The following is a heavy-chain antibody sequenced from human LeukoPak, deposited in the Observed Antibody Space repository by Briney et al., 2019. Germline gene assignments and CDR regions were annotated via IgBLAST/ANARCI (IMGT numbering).Heavy chain of an antibody. Sequence: PGGSLRLSCAASGFTFSSYWMSWVRQAPGKGLEWVANIKQDGSEKYYVDSVKGRFTISRDDAKNSLYLQMNSLRAEDTAVYYCARERGYCSSTSCYRWFDPWGQGTLVTVSS. J-gene: IGHJ5*02. CDR3: ARERGYCSSTSCYRWFDP. CDR2: IKQDGSEK. D-gene: IGHD2-2*01. V-gene: IGHV3-7*01. CDR1: GFTFSSYW.